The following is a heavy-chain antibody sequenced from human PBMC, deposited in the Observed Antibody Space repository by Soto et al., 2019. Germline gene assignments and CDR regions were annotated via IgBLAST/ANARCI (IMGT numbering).Heavy chain of an antibody. Sequence: QVRLQESGPKLVRPSQTLSLTCSVSGVSINRGDYYWSWIRQSPGRGLEWIGSIYYNGDTNYNPSLGSRVTMSVDTSKNQFFLDLQSVLAADTAVYFCAREGGDFVQVPYYWGQGTLITVSS. D-gene: IGHD3-3*01. CDR2: IYYNGDT. CDR1: GVSINRGDYY. CDR3: AREGGDFVQVPYY. V-gene: IGHV4-30-4*01. J-gene: IGHJ4*02.